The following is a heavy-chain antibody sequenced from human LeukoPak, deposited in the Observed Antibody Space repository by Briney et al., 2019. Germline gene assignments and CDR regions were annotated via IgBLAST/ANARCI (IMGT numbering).Heavy chain of an antibody. CDR2: LNPNSGGT. V-gene: IGHV1-2*02. J-gene: IGHJ4*02. CDR1: VYTFTGYY. Sequence: GASVKVSCKDSVYTFTGYYMHWVRQAPGQGLEWMGWLNPNSGGTNYAQKFQGRVTMTRDTPISTAYMELSRLRSDDTAVYYCARSITMVRGVTIIREGGVDYWGQGTLVTVSS. CDR3: ARSITMVRGVTIIREGGVDY. D-gene: IGHD3-10*01.